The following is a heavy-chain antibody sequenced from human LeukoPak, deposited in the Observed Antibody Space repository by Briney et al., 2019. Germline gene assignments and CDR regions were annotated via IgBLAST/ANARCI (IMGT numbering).Heavy chain of an antibody. D-gene: IGHD3-22*01. J-gene: IGHJ4*02. CDR1: GFTFSSYS. CDR3: AREGFYYDSSGYYY. V-gene: IGHV3-21*01. CDR2: ISSSSSYI. Sequence: GGSLRLSCAASGFTFSSYSMNWVRQAPGKGLEWVSSISSSSSYIYYADSVKGRFTISRDNAKNSLYLQMNSLGAEDTAVYYCAREGFYYDSSGYYYWGQGTLVTVSS.